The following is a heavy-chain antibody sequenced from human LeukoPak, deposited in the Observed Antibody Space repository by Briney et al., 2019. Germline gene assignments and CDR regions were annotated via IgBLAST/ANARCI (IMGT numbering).Heavy chain of an antibody. CDR3: ARDRGNYDFHS. V-gene: IGHV4-34*01. D-gene: IGHD3-16*01. CDR1: GGSFSGYY. CDR2: INHSGST. J-gene: IGHJ4*02. Sequence: SETLSLTCAVYGGSFSGYYWSWIRQPPGKGLEWIGEINHSGSTNYNPSLKSRVTISVDTSKNQFSLKLSSVTAADTAVYYCARDRGNYDFHSWGQGTLVTVSS.